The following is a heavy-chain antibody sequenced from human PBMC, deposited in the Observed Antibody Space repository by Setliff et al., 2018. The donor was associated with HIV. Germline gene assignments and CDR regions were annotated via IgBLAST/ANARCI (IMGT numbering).Heavy chain of an antibody. CDR1: GGTFSSYA. CDR3: ARDPAFGAFDI. V-gene: IGHV1-69*05. Sequence: SVKVSCKASGGTFSSYAISWVRQAPGQGLEWMGGIIPISGTVNYAQKFWGRVTITTHESTSTAYMELSSLRSEDTAVYYCARDPAFGAFDIWGQGTMVTVSS. D-gene: IGHD3-10*01. J-gene: IGHJ3*02. CDR2: IIPISGTV.